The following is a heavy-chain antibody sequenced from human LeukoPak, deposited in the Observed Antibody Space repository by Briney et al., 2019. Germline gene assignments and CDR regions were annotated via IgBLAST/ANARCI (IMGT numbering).Heavy chain of an antibody. CDR3: ARGQGLAVATR. Sequence: PSETLSRTCAVYGGSFSGYYWSWIRQPPGKGLEWIGEINHSGSTNYNPSLKSRVTISVDTSKNQFSLKLSSVTAADTAVYYCARGQGLAVATRWGQGTLVTVSS. J-gene: IGHJ4*02. CDR1: GGSFSGYY. CDR2: INHSGST. D-gene: IGHD6-19*01. V-gene: IGHV4-34*01.